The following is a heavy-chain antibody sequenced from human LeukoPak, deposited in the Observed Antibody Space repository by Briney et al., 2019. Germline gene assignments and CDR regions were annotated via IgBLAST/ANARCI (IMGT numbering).Heavy chain of an antibody. CDR3: ARNPPLKNWFDP. CDR2: MNPNSGNT. Sequence: ASVKVSCKASGYTFTSYDINWVRQAPGQGLEWMGWMNPNSGNTGYAQKFQGRVTMTRNTSISTAYMELSSLRSEDTAVYYCARNPPLKNWFDPWGQGTLVTVSS. V-gene: IGHV1-8*01. D-gene: IGHD4/OR15-4a*01. CDR1: GYTFTSYD. J-gene: IGHJ5*02.